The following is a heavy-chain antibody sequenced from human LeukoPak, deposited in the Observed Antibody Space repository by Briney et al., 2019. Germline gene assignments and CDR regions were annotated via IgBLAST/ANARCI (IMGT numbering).Heavy chain of an antibody. V-gene: IGHV3-7*01. CDR3: ARDCGGDCYINWFDP. J-gene: IGHJ5*02. D-gene: IGHD2-21*02. Sequence: GGSLRLSCAASGFTFSSYWMSRVRQAPGKGLEWVANIKQDGSEKYYVDSVKGRFTISRDNAKNSLYLQMNSLRAEDTAVYYCARDCGGDCYINWFDPWGQGTLVTVSS. CDR1: GFTFSSYW. CDR2: IKQDGSEK.